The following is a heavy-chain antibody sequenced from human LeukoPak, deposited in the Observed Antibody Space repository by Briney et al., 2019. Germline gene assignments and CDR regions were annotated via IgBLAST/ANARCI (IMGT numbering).Heavy chain of an antibody. CDR3: ARTRYYYNSRSYGAPYYFDY. CDR2: INPSGGST. CDR1: GYTFTSYY. J-gene: IGHJ4*02. V-gene: IGHV1-46*01. D-gene: IGHD3-10*01. Sequence: ASVKVSCKASGYTFTSYYMHWVRQAPGQGLEWMGIINPSGGSTSYAQKLQGRVTVTRDMSTSTVYMELGSLRSEDTAVYYCARTRYYYNSRSYGAPYYFDYWGQGTLVTVSS.